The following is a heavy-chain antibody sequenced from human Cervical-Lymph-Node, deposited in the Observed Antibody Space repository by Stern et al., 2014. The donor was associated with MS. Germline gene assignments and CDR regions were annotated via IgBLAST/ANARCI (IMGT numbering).Heavy chain of an antibody. J-gene: IGHJ6*02. V-gene: IGHV1-69*01. CDR3: ARGGYDYEYPWYYYYSMDV. D-gene: IGHD5-12*01. Sequence: QMQLVQSGAEVKKPGSSVKVSCKASGDTFSTNGFSWVRQAPGQGLERMGGIIPIFRTTNYAQKFQGRVTITADESTRTIYMELFSLRSEDTAVYYCARGGYDYEYPWYYYYSMDVWGQGTTVTVSS. CDR2: IIPIFRTT. CDR1: GDTFSTNG.